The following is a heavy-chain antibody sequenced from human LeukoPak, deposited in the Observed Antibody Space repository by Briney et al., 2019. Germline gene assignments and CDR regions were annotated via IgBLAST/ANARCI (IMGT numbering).Heavy chain of an antibody. J-gene: IGHJ5*02. V-gene: IGHV4-59*01. CDR1: GGSISSYY. CDR3: ARLDVGCSSTSCYFFRFDP. Sequence: SETLSLTCTVSGGSISSYYWSWLRQPPGKGLEWIGYIYYSGSTNYNPSLKSRVTISVDTSKNQFSLKLSSVTAADTAVYYCARLDVGCSSTSCYFFRFDPWGQGTLVTVSS. D-gene: IGHD2-2*01. CDR2: IYYSGST.